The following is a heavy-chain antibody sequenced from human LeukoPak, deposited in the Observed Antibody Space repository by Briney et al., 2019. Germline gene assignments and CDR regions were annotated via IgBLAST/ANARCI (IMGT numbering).Heavy chain of an antibody. D-gene: IGHD3-10*01. V-gene: IGHV3-49*03. J-gene: IGHJ4*02. CDR2: IRSKAYGGTT. CDR3: TRVRLWFGELPDY. Sequence: GRSLRLSYTASGFTFGDYAMSWFRQAPGKGLEWVGFIRSKAYGGTTEYAASVKGRFTISRDDSKSIAYLQMNSLKTEDTAVYYCTRVRLWFGELPDYWGQGTLVTVSS. CDR1: GFTFGDYA.